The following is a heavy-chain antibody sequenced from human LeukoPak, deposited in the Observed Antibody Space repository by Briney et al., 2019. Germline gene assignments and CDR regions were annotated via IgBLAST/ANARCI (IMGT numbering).Heavy chain of an antibody. V-gene: IGHV1-2*02. CDR3: ARDYDTAYYYYMDV. Sequence: ASVKVSCKAFGYTFTGYYMHWVRQAPGQGLEWMGWINPNSGGTNYAQKFQGRVTMTRDTSISTAYMELSSLRSDDTAVYYCARDYDTAYYYYMDVWGKGTTVTVSS. D-gene: IGHD5-18*01. J-gene: IGHJ6*03. CDR2: INPNSGGT. CDR1: GYTFTGYY.